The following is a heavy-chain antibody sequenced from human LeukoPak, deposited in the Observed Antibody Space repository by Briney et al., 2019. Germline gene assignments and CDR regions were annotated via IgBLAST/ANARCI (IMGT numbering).Heavy chain of an antibody. CDR1: GYTFIGNY. J-gene: IGHJ4*02. D-gene: IGHD2/OR15-2a*01. CDR3: ARGSRREYFDY. V-gene: IGHV1-46*01. Sequence: ASVKVSCKASGYTFIGNYMHWVRQAPGQGLEWMGWINPSGGSTSYAQKFQGRVTMTRDMSTSTVYMELSSLRSEDTAVYYCARGSRREYFDYWGQGTLVTASS. CDR2: INPSGGST.